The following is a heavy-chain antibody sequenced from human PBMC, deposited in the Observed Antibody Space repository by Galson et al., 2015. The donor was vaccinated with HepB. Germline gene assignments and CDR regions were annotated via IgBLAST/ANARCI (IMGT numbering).Heavy chain of an antibody. J-gene: IGHJ4*02. Sequence: SLRLSCAASGFTSRDLAMLWVRQPPGKGLEWVGGIYWNGARVDYADSVKGRFTISRDNAKNSLYLQMNSLRPEDTALYYCGRDQRPGGLGFWGQGTLVTVSS. CDR2: IYWNGARV. CDR3: GRDQRPGGLGF. CDR1: GFTSRDLA. V-gene: IGHV3-9*02. D-gene: IGHD3-10*01.